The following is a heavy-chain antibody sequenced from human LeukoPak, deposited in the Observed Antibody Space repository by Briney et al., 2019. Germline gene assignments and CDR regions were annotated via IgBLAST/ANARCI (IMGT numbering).Heavy chain of an antibody. CDR1: GYIFPNYW. CDR2: IYPGDSDT. Sequence: GESLKISCKGSGYIFPNYWIGWVRQVPGKGLEWMRIIYPGDSDTRYSPSFEGQVTISADKSISTAYLQWSSLKASDTAMYYCGRLWGPDDRIDDWGQGTLVTVSS. J-gene: IGHJ4*02. D-gene: IGHD3-22*01. CDR3: GRLWGPDDRIDD. V-gene: IGHV5-51*01.